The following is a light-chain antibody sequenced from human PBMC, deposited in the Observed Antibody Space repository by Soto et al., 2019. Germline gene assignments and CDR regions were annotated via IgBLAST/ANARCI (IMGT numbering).Light chain of an antibody. CDR2: AAF. CDR3: QQSNNSPLT. Sequence: MTQSPATLSVSPGERATLSCRASQSINTYLNWYQQRPGKAPKLLIYAAFTLQSGVPSRFSGSGSGTDFTLTITSLQPEDSATYYCQQSNNSPLTFGGGTKVEI. J-gene: IGKJ4*01. V-gene: IGKV1-39*01. CDR1: QSINTY.